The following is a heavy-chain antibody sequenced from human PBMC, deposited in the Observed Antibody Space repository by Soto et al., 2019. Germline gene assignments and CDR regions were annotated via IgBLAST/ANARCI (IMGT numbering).Heavy chain of an antibody. D-gene: IGHD3-3*01. CDR2: ISSSSSYI. Sequence: PGGSLRLSCAASGFTFSSYSMNWVRQAPGKGLEWVSSISSSSSYIYYADSVKGRFTISRDNAKNSLHLQMNSLRAEDTAVYYCASSYDFWSGYSGGGYYYYMDVWGKGTTVTVSS. CDR3: ASSYDFWSGYSGGGYYYYMDV. CDR1: GFTFSSYS. J-gene: IGHJ6*03. V-gene: IGHV3-21*01.